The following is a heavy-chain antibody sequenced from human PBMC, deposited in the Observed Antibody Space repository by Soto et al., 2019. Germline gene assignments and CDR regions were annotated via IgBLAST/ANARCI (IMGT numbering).Heavy chain of an antibody. CDR2: ISSSSSTI. D-gene: IGHD3-3*01. V-gene: IGHV3-48*01. Sequence: GGSLRLSCAASGFTFSSYSMNWVRQAPGKGLEWVSYISSSSSTIYYADSVKGRFTISRDNAKNSLYLQMNSLRAEDTAVYYCAREIFGVVIVPAFDYWGQGTLVTVSS. CDR1: GFTFSSYS. CDR3: AREIFGVVIVPAFDY. J-gene: IGHJ4*02.